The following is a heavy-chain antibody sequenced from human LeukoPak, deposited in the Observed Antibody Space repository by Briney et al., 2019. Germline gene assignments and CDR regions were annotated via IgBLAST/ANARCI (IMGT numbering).Heavy chain of an antibody. CDR3: AKDRATQYSLDY. V-gene: IGHV3-23*01. J-gene: IGHJ4*02. CDR1: GFTFSSYA. Sequence: GGSLRLSCAASGFTFSSYAMSWVRQAPGKGLEWVSGISGSGDNTYYADSVKGRFTISRDNSKNTLYVQVNSLRAEDTAVYYCAKDRATQYSLDYWGQGTLVTVSS. D-gene: IGHD2/OR15-2a*01. CDR2: ISGSGDNT.